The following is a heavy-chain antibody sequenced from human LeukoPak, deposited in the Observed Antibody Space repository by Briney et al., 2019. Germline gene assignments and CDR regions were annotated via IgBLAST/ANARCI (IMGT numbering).Heavy chain of an antibody. D-gene: IGHD3-22*01. CDR3: ATSSAYYYFDFDY. Sequence: GGSLRLSCAASGFTFSTYNMNWGRQSPGKGLEWVSCISSTSSYTYYADSVKGRFTISRDNGKNSLYLQMNSLRAEDTAVYYCATSSAYYYFDFDYWGQGTLVTVSS. CDR2: ISSTSSYT. J-gene: IGHJ4*02. CDR1: GFTFSTYN. V-gene: IGHV3-21*01.